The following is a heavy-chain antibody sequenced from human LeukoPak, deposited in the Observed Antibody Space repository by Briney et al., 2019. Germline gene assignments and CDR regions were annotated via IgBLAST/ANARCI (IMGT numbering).Heavy chain of an antibody. D-gene: IGHD3-3*01. Sequence: PGGSLRLSCAASGFTFSNYWMHWVRQAPGKGLVWVSRINSDGINTSYADSVKGRFTIYRDNSENTLFLQMNNLRADDTAVYSCARAKYYETSGHRIREAYDVWGQGTTVIVSS. J-gene: IGHJ3*01. CDR1: GFTFSNYW. CDR3: ARAKYYETSGHRIREAYDV. CDR2: INSDGINT. V-gene: IGHV3-74*01.